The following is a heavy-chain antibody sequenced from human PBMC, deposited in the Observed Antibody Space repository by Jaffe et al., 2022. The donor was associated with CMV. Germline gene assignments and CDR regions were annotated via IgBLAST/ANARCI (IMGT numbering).Heavy chain of an antibody. CDR2: IYYSGST. D-gene: IGHD2-15*01. CDR1: GGSISSGGYY. V-gene: IGHV4-31*03. J-gene: IGHJ4*02. Sequence: QVQLQESGPGLVKPSQTLSLTCTVSGGSISSGGYYWTWIRQHPGKGLEWIGYIYYSGSTYYNPSLESRLTISVDTSKNQFSLKLSSVTAADTAVYYCARQYCGGGRCNPFDFWGQGTLVTVSS. CDR3: ARQYCGGGRCNPFDF.